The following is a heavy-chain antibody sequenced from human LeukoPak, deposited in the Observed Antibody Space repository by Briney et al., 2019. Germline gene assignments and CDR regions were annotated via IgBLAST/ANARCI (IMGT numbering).Heavy chain of an antibody. V-gene: IGHV3-11*03. J-gene: IGHJ4*02. D-gene: IGHD5-12*01. CDR2: ISDSSSYT. Sequence: GGSLRLSCAASGFTLSDYYMSWIRQAPGKGLEGVSYISDSSSYTDYADSVKGRFTISRDNSKNSLYVQMNSLRAEDTAVYYCARRYTGYGILDYWGQGTLVTVSS. CDR3: ARRYTGYGILDY. CDR1: GFTLSDYY.